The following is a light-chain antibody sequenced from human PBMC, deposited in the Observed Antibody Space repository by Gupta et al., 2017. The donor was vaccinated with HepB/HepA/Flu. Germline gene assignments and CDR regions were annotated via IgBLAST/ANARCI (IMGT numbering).Light chain of an antibody. Sequence: QSVLTQPPSASGPPRQRVTISCSGSSSNIGSKVVNSSPQVPATAPKLRLYATEQRPSGVTDRFSGSKYGTSASMAISGLQAEDEADYYWAARENSQSGGVFGGGTKLTVL. V-gene: IGLV1-44*01. CDR1: SSNIGSKV. CDR2: ATE. CDR3: AARENSQSGGV. J-gene: IGLJ3*02.